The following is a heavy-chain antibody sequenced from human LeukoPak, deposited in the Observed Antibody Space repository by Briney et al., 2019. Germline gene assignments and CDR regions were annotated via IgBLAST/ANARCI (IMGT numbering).Heavy chain of an antibody. Sequence: PGRSLRLSCAASGFTFSSYAMHWVRQAPGKGLEWVSAISGSGGSTYYADSVKGRFTISRDNAKNSLYLQMNSLRAEDTAVYYCARDKMGLDAFDIWGQGTMVTVSS. CDR2: ISGSGGST. CDR1: GFTFSSYA. CDR3: ARDKMGLDAFDI. D-gene: IGHD2-8*01. V-gene: IGHV3-21*01. J-gene: IGHJ3*02.